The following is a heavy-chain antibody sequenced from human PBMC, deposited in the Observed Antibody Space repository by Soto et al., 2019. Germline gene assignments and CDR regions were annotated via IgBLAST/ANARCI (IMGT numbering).Heavy chain of an antibody. CDR1: GFTLSNYA. CDR3: AKDRWRNYFFCMDV. CDR2: ISSDSRYI. D-gene: IGHD3-3*01. V-gene: IGHV3-21*04. J-gene: IGHJ6*03. Sequence: GGTLRLSCAASGFTLSNYAVNWVRQAPGKGLEWVSYISSDSRYIYYGDSVKGRFTISRDNAKNSLYLQMNSLSAEDTAVYYCAKDRWRNYFFCMDVWGKGTTVTVSS.